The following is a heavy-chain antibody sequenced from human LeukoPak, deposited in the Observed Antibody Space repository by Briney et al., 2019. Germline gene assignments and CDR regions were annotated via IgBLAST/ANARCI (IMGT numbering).Heavy chain of an antibody. D-gene: IGHD4-17*01. J-gene: IGHJ3*02. CDR3: ARDSVASNRGYGDTRADDAFDI. Sequence: ASVKVSCKASGYTFTGYYMHWVRQAPGQGLEWMGWINPNSGGTNYAQKLQGRVTMTTDTSTSTAYMELRSLRSDDTAVYYCARDSVASNRGYGDTRADDAFDIWGQGTMVTVSS. CDR2: INPNSGGT. V-gene: IGHV1-2*02. CDR1: GYTFTGYY.